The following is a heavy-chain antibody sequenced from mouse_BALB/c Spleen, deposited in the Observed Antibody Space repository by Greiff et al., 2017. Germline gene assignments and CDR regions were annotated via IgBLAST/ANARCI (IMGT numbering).Heavy chain of an antibody. CDR1: GFTFSSYT. Sequence: EVKLVESGGGLVKPGGSLKLSCAASGFTFSSYTMSWVRQTPEKRLEWVATINSNGGSTYYPDSVKGRFTISRDNAKNTLYLQMSSLKSEDTAMYYCARDEGSSFAYWGQGTLVTVSA. J-gene: IGHJ3*01. CDR2: INSNGGST. CDR3: ARDEGSSFAY. V-gene: IGHV5-6-3*01. D-gene: IGHD1-3*01.